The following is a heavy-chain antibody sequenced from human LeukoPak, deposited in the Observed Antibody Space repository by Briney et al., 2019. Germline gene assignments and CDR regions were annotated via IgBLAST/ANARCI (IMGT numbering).Heavy chain of an antibody. V-gene: IGHV4-34*01. CDR2: INHSGST. D-gene: IGHD3-9*01. Sequence: PSETLSLTCAVYGGSFSGYYWSWIRQPPGKGLEWIGEINHSGSTNYNPSLKSRVTISVDTSKNQFPLKLSSVTAADTAVYYCARGVTIFPFDYWGQGTLVNVSS. CDR3: ARGVTIFPFDY. CDR1: GGSFSGYY. J-gene: IGHJ4*02.